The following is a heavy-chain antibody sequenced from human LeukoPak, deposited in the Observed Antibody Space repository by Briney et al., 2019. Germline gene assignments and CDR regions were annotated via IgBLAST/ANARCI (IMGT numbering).Heavy chain of an antibody. V-gene: IGHV4-59*01. CDR2: IYYSGST. D-gene: IGHD3-3*01. CDR3: ARSPITISGCYFDY. CDR1: GGSISSYY. J-gene: IGHJ4*02. Sequence: SETLSLTCTVSGGSISSYYWSWIRQPPGKGLEWIGYIYYSGSTNYNPSLKSRVTISVDTSKNQFSLKLSSVTAADTAVYYCARSPITISGCYFDYWGQGTLVTVSS.